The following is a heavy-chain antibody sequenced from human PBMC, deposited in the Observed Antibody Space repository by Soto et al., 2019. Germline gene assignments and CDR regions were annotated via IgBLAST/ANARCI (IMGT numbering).Heavy chain of an antibody. J-gene: IGHJ6*02. D-gene: IGHD6-13*01. CDR2: INHSGST. Sequence: PSETLSLTCAVYGGSFSGYYWSWIRQPPGKGLEWIGEINHSGSTNYNPSLKSRVTISVDTSKNQFSLKLSSVTAADTAVYYCARDRPVYSSSWYGYYYGMDVWGQGTTVTVSS. CDR1: GGSFSGYY. V-gene: IGHV4-34*01. CDR3: ARDRPVYSSSWYGYYYGMDV.